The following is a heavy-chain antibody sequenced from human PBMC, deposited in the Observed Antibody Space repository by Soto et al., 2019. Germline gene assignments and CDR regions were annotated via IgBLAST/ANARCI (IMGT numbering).Heavy chain of an antibody. CDR2: ISSSSSYI. D-gene: IGHD6-19*01. J-gene: IGHJ4*02. V-gene: IGHV3-21*01. CDR1: GFTFSSYS. Sequence: EVQLVESGGGLVKPGGSLRLSCAASGFTFSSYSMNWVRQAPGKGLEWVSSISSSSSYIYYADSVKGRFTISRDNAKNSLYLQMNSLRAEDTAGYYCASGIAVAIMGPGYWGQGTLVTVSS. CDR3: ASGIAVAIMGPGY.